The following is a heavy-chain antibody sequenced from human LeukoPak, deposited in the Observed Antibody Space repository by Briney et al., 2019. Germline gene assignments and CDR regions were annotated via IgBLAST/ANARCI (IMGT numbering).Heavy chain of an antibody. J-gene: IGHJ4*02. V-gene: IGHV1-2*02. CDR1: GYTFTGYY. CDR2: INPNSGGT. D-gene: IGHD3-3*01. CDR3: ARSYDDFWSGYYSW. Sequence: GASVKVSCKASGYTFTGYYMHWVRQAPGQGLEWMGWINPNSGGTNYAQKFQGRVTMTRDTSISTAYMELSRLRSDDTAVYYCARSYDDFWSGYYSWWGQGTLVTVSS.